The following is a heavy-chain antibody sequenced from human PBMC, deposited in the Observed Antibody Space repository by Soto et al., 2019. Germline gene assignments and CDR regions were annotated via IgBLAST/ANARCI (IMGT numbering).Heavy chain of an antibody. CDR3: AKDPAGYYYFDY. D-gene: IGHD2-15*01. V-gene: IGHV4-4*07. CDR1: NGSVSGYY. J-gene: IGHJ4*02. CDR2: IYTIGST. Sequence: SETLSLTSTVSNGSVSGYYWSWIRQPAGKGLEWIGRIYTIGSTSYNPSLKSRVSMSVDTSKNQFSLKVKSVTAADTAVYYCAKDPAGYYYFDYWGQGALVTVSS.